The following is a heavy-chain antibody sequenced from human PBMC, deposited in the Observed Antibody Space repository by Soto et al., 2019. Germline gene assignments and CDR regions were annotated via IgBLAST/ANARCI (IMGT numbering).Heavy chain of an antibody. V-gene: IGHV4-39*01. J-gene: IGHJ6*03. CDR3: VRDWGYYDFWSALGYMDV. CDR1: GGSISSSSYY. Sequence: SEILSLTCTVSGGSISSSSYYWGWIRQPPGKGLEWIGSIYYSGSTYYNPSLKSRVTISVDTSKNPFSLKLSSVTAADTAVYYCVRDWGYYDFWSALGYMDVWGKGTTVTVSS. D-gene: IGHD3-3*01. CDR2: IYYSGST.